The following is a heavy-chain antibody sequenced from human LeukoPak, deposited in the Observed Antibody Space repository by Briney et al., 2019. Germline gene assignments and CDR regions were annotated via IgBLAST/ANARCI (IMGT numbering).Heavy chain of an antibody. CDR3: ARPSQYYGSGSYPFDY. Sequence: HPGASLRLSCAASGFTFSSYGMGWVRQAPGKGLEWVAVIWYDGSNKYYADSVKGRFTISRDNSKNTLYLQMNSLRAEDTAVYYCARPSQYYGSGSYPFDYWGQGTLVTVSS. CDR2: IWYDGSNK. D-gene: IGHD3-10*01. CDR1: GFTFSSYG. V-gene: IGHV3-33*08. J-gene: IGHJ4*02.